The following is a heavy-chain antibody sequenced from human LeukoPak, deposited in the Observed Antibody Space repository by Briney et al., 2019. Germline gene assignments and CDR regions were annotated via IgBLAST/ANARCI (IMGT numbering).Heavy chain of an antibody. J-gene: IGHJ5*02. CDR1: GGSFSSYY. D-gene: IGHD3-10*01. CDR3: ARDRHGSGSAHSFDP. V-gene: IGHV4-59*01. Sequence: SETLSLTCAVYGGSFSSYYWSWIRQPPGKGLEWIGYIYYSGSTNYNPSLKSRVTISVDTSKNQFSLRLISVTAADTAVYYCARDRHGSGSAHSFDPWGQGILVTVSS. CDR2: IYYSGST.